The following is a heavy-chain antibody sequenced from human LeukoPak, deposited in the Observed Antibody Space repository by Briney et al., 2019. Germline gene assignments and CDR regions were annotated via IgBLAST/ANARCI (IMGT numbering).Heavy chain of an antibody. CDR1: GVTFSSYS. D-gene: IGHD4-17*01. V-gene: IGHV3-21*01. J-gene: IGHJ4*02. CDR3: ARLPRTTAPE. Sequence: PGGSLGLSCAASGVTFSSYSMNWVRQAPGKGLEWVSSISSSSSYIYYADSVKCRFTISRDNAKNSLYLQMNSLRAEDTAVYYCARLPRTTAPEWGQGTLVTVSS. CDR2: ISSSSSYI.